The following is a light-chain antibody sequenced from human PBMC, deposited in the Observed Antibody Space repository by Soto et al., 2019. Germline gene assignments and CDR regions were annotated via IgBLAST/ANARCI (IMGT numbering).Light chain of an antibody. CDR1: QSVSSY. CDR2: DAS. CDR3: QQGSNWPPGLT. V-gene: IGKV3-11*01. Sequence: DIVLTQSPGTLSLSPGERATLSCRASQSVSSYLAWYQQKPGQAPRLLIYDASIRATGIPARFSGSGSGTDFTLTISSLEPEDFAVYYCQQGSNWPPGLTFGGGTKVEIK. J-gene: IGKJ4*01.